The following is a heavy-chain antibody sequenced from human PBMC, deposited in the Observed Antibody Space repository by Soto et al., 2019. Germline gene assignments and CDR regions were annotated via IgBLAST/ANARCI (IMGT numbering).Heavy chain of an antibody. CDR2: ISWNSGSI. D-gene: IGHD3-3*01. CDR3: SKDISGKRKSRHRGGLWSGYTYYYYGMEV. Sequence: SLRLSCAASGFIFEDYAMHWVRQAPGKGLERVSGISWNSGSIGYADSVKGRFAISRDNAKNSLYLQMNRLGAEETALDYCSKDISGKRKSRHRGGLWSGYTYYYYGMEVLLKGTTVAV. CDR1: GFIFEDYA. J-gene: IGHJ6*04. V-gene: IGHV3-9*01.